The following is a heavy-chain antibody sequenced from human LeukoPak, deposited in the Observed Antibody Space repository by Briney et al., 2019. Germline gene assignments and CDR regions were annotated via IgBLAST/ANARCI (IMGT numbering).Heavy chain of an antibody. D-gene: IGHD5-12*01. CDR3: AKAAKADYSGYDYEVLSYYFDY. V-gene: IGHV3-23*01. J-gene: IGHJ4*02. CDR2: ISGSGGST. Sequence: PGGSLRLSCAASGFTFSSFAMTWVRQAPGKGLEWVSAISGSGGSTYYADSVKGRFTISRDNSKNTLYLQMNSLRAEDTAVYYCAKAAKADYSGYDYEVLSYYFDYWGQGTLVTVSS. CDR1: GFTFSSFA.